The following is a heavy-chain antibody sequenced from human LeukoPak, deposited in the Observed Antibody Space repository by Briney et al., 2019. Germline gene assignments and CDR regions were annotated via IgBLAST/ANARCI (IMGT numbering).Heavy chain of an antibody. CDR3: ARFPHYYDSSGYSF. J-gene: IGHJ4*02. CDR1: GFAFSSYG. D-gene: IGHD3-22*01. V-gene: IGHV3-48*02. CDR2: ISSSSSTI. Sequence: PGGSLRLSCAASGFAFSSYGMNWVRQAPGKGLEWVSYISSSSSTIYYADSVKGRFTISRDNAKNSLYLQMNSLRDEDTAVYYCARFPHYYDSSGYSFWGQGTLVTVSS.